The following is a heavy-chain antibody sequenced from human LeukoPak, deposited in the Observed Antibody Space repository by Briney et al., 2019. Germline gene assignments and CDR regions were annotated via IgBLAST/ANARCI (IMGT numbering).Heavy chain of an antibody. CDR1: GGSISSSSYY. D-gene: IGHD3-10*01. V-gene: IGHV4-39*01. CDR2: IYYSGST. CDR3: ARINYYGSGSYYHHFDY. Sequence: SETLSLTCTVSGGSISSSSYYWGWIRQPPGKGLEWIGSIYYSGSTYYNPSLKSRVTISVDTSKNQFSLKLSSVTAADTAVYYCARINYYGSGSYYHHFDYWGQGTLVTVSS. J-gene: IGHJ4*02.